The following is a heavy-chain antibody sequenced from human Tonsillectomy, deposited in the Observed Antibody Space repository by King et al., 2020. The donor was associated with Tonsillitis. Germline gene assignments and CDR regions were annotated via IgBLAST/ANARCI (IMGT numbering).Heavy chain of an antibody. CDR3: ARRGGSQFYYFYMDV. J-gene: IGHJ6*03. D-gene: IGHD1-26*01. V-gene: IGHV5-51*03. CDR2: IYPGDSDT. CDR1: GYSFSNFW. Sequence: QLVQSGADVKKPGESLKISCKGSGYSFSNFWIAWVRQMPGKGLEWMGIIYPGDSDTRYSPSFQGQVTISADKSTSTAYLQWSSLKASDTAMYYCARRGGSQFYYFYMDVWGKGTTVTVSS.